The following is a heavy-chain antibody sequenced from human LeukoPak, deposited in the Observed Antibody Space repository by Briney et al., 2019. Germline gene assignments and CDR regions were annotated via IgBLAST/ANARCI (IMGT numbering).Heavy chain of an antibody. D-gene: IGHD2-2*01. V-gene: IGHV1-18*01. J-gene: IGHJ4*02. CDR2: ISAYNGNT. CDR1: GYTFTSYG. CDR3: AKPPVKYCSSTSCPPH. Sequence: ASVKVSCKASGYTFTSYGISWVRQAPGQGLEWMGWISAYNGNTNYAQKLQGRVTMTTDTSTSTAYMELRSLRAEDTAVYYCAKPPVKYCSSTSCPPHWGQGTLVTVSS.